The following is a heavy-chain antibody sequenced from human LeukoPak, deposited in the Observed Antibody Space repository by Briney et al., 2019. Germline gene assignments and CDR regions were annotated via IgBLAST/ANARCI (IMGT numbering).Heavy chain of an antibody. CDR1: GVTFSNYW. Sequence: GGSLRLSCTASGVTFSNYWMSWVRRAPGKGLEWVANIKEDGGEKNYVDSVGGRFTITRDNSRNSLYLQMSSLRGEDTAVYYCATERRGSSTYDGKEAFDFWGQGTLVTVSS. V-gene: IGHV3-7*01. CDR2: IKEDGGEK. J-gene: IGHJ4*02. D-gene: IGHD6-13*01. CDR3: ATERRGSSTYDGKEAFDF.